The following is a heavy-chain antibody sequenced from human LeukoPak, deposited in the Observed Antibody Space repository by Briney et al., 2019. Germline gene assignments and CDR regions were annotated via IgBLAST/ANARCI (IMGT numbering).Heavy chain of an antibody. CDR2: INPNTGDT. D-gene: IGHD2-21*01. J-gene: IGHJ4*02. Sequence: ASVKVSCRASGYTFTGYYMHWVRQAPGQGLEWMGWINPNTGDTHYAQKFQGRVTLTRDTSITTVYMELSRLTSDDTAIFYCAVAPGDYWGQGTLVTVSS. V-gene: IGHV1-2*02. CDR1: GYTFTGYY. CDR3: AVAPGDY.